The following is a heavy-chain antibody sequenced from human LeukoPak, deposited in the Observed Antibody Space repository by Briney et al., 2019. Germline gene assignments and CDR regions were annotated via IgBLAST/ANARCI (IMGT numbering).Heavy chain of an antibody. J-gene: IGHJ4*02. D-gene: IGHD3-3*01. CDR2: INPSGGST. CDR3: ARDRHRYDFWSGYKNYDFDY. Sequence: ASVKVSCKASGYTFTSYYMHWVRQAPGQGLEWMGIINPSGGSTSYAQKFQGRVTMTRDMSTSTVYMELSSLRSEDTAVYYCARDRHRYDFWSGYKNYDFDYWGQGTLVTVSS. CDR1: GYTFTSYY. V-gene: IGHV1-46*01.